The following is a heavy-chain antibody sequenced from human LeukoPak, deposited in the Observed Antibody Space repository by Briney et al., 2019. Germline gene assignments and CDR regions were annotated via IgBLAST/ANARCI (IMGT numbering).Heavy chain of an antibody. D-gene: IGHD6-13*01. CDR2: INHSGST. CDR3: ARGKRSVVGCSWYIDY. J-gene: IGHJ4*02. Sequence: PSETLSLTCAVYGGSFSGYYWSWIRQPPGKGLEWIGEINHSGSTNYNPSLKSRVTISVDTSKNQFSLKLSSVTAADTAVYYCARGKRSVVGCSWYIDYWGQGTLVTVSS. CDR1: GGSFSGYY. V-gene: IGHV4-34*01.